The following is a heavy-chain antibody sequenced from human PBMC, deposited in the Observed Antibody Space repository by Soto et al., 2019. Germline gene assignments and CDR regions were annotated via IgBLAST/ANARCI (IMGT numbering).Heavy chain of an antibody. CDR3: AWLRGGYSYGPFRDV. V-gene: IGHV4-34*01. D-gene: IGHD5-18*01. Sequence: PSETLSLTCAVSGGSFSGYYWRWIRQPPGKGLEWIGEINHSGSTKYNPSDKSRVTISVDTTKIQSSQKLISLTAADTAVYYCAWLRGGYSYGPFRDVWVERATVTVT. CDR2: INHSGST. J-gene: IGHJ6*02. CDR1: GGSFSGYY.